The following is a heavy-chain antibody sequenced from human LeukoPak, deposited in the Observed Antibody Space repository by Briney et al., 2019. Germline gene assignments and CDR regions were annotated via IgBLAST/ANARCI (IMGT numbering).Heavy chain of an antibody. Sequence: SVTLSLTCAVYGVSFSGYYWSWIRQPPGKGLEWIGEINHSGSTNYNPSLKSRVTISVDTSKNQFSLKLSSVTAADTAVYYCASQTLGYCSGGSCYNWFDPWGQGTLVTVSS. V-gene: IGHV4-34*01. D-gene: IGHD2-15*01. CDR2: INHSGST. J-gene: IGHJ5*02. CDR3: ASQTLGYCSGGSCYNWFDP. CDR1: GVSFSGYY.